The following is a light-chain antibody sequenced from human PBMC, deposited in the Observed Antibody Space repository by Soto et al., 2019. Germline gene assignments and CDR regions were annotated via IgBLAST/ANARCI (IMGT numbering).Light chain of an antibody. CDR3: QKYNSASWT. Sequence: DIQMTQSPSSLSASVGDRVTITCRASQGIGNYLAWYQQKPGKVPKLLIYAASTLQSGVPSRFSGSGSGTDFTLTISSLQPEDVETYYCQKYNSASWTFGQGAKVDI. CDR2: AAS. J-gene: IGKJ1*01. CDR1: QGIGNY. V-gene: IGKV1-27*01.